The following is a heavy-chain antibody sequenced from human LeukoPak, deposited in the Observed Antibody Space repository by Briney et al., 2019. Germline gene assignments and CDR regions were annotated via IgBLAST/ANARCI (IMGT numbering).Heavy chain of an antibody. D-gene: IGHD3-10*01. J-gene: IGHJ4*02. CDR2: ITSGSSYT. CDR1: GFTFSSYS. Sequence: GGSLRLSCAASGFTFSSYSMNWVRQAPGKGLEWVSSITSGSSYTYYADSVQGRFTISRDNAKNSLYLQMNSLRAEDTALYYCARRDYYGSGSPDYWGQGTLVTVSS. V-gene: IGHV3-21*04. CDR3: ARRDYYGSGSPDY.